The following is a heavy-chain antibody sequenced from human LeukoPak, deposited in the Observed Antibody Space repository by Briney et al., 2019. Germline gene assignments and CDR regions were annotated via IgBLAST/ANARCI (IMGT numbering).Heavy chain of an antibody. CDR3: AKYVVKSSGYYFDY. CDR1: GFTFSNYA. D-gene: IGHD4-23*01. CDR2: ISGSGGST. J-gene: IGHJ4*02. V-gene: IGHV3-23*01. Sequence: GGSLRLSCAASGFTFSNYAMSWVRQAPGQGLEWVSAISGSGGSTYYADSVKGRFTISRDNSKNTLYLQMNSLRAEDTAVYYCAKYVVKSSGYYFDYWGQGTLVTVSS.